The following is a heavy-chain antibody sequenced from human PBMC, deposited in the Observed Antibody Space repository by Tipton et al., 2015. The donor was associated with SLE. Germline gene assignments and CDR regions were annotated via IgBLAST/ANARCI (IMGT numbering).Heavy chain of an antibody. CDR1: GGSISTYY. D-gene: IGHD3-10*01. V-gene: IGHV4-59*01. CDR3: ARDYYGSGFDAFDI. Sequence: TLSLTCTVSGGSISTYYWGWIRQSPGKGLEWIGSIYYSGSTDYNPSLKSRVTISVDTSKNQFSLRLSSVTAADTAVYYCARDYYGSGFDAFDIWGQGTMVTVSS. J-gene: IGHJ3*02. CDR2: IYYSGST.